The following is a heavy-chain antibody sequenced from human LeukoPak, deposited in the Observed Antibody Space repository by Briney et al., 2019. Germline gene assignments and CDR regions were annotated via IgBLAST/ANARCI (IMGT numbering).Heavy chain of an antibody. CDR2: IKQDGSEK. J-gene: IGHJ4*02. V-gene: IGHV3-7*01. Sequence: GGSLRLSCAASGFTDSSYWMSWVRQAPGKGLEWVANIKQDGSEKYYVDSVKGRFTISRDNAKNSLYLQMNSLRAEDTAVYYCARTNDYGDYWGQGTLVTVSS. CDR3: ARTNDYGDY. CDR1: GFTDSSYW.